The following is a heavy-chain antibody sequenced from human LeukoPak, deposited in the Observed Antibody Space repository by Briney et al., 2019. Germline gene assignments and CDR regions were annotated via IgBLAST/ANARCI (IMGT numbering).Heavy chain of an antibody. V-gene: IGHV4-39*07. CDR3: ARGTAAGLDLGNWFDP. J-gene: IGHJ5*02. Sequence: SETLSLTCTVSGGSISSSSYYWGWIRQPPGKGLEWIGSIYYSGSTNYNPSLKSRVTISVDTSKNQFSLKLSSVTAADTAVYYCARGTAAGLDLGNWFDPWGQGTLVTVSS. CDR2: IYYSGST. D-gene: IGHD6-13*01. CDR1: GGSISSSSYY.